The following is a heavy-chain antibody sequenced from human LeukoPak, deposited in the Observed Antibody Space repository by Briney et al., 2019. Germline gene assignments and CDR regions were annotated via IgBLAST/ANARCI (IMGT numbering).Heavy chain of an antibody. CDR1: GGSISSGGYY. V-gene: IGHV4-30-2*01. J-gene: IGHJ1*01. CDR3: ARVYSSGSRAFQH. D-gene: IGHD6-19*01. CDR2: IYHSGST. Sequence: PSETLSLTCTVSGGSISSGGYYWSWIRQPPGKGLEWIGYIYHSGSTYYNPSLKSRVTISGDRSKNQFSLKLSSVTAADTAVYYCARVYSSGSRAFQHWGQGTLVTVSS.